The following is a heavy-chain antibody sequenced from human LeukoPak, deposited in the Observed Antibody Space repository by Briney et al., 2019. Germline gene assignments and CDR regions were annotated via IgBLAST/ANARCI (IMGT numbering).Heavy chain of an antibody. V-gene: IGHV4-61*02. CDR1: GGSISSGSYY. CDR3: AREFSTFGATFDP. D-gene: IGHD3-10*01. J-gene: IGHJ5*02. Sequence: SETLSLTCTVSGGSISSGSYYWSWIRQPAGKGLEWIGRIYTTGSTNYNPSLKSRVTISVDTSKNQFSLKLSSVTAADTAVYYCAREFSTFGATFDPWGQGTLVTVSS. CDR2: IYTTGST.